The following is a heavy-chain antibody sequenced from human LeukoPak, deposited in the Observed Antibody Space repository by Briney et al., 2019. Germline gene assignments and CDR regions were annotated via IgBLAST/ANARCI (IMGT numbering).Heavy chain of an antibody. CDR1: GFTFSDYY. V-gene: IGHV3-11*04. CDR3: ARPPTVTTAGYYFGY. J-gene: IGHJ4*02. Sequence: PGGSLRLSCAASGFTFSDYYMSWIRQAPGKGLEWVSYIGSSGSPIYYAYSVRGRFTISRDNAKNSLFLQVTSLRAEDTAVYYCARPPTVTTAGYYFGYWGQGTLVTVSS. CDR2: IGSSGSPI. D-gene: IGHD4-17*01.